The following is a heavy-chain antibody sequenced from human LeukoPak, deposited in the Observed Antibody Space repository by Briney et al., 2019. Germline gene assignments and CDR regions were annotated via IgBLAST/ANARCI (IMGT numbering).Heavy chain of an antibody. Sequence: GGSLRLSCAASGFTFSSFGMSWVRQAPGKGLEWVSGISGSGDSAYYADSLKGRFTISRDNAKNSMYLQMNSLRTEDTAVYYCARVKDHRGIAVAGSDYWGQGTLVTVSS. CDR1: GFTFSSFG. J-gene: IGHJ4*02. V-gene: IGHV3-23*01. D-gene: IGHD6-13*01. CDR3: ARVKDHRGIAVAGSDY. CDR2: ISGSGDSA.